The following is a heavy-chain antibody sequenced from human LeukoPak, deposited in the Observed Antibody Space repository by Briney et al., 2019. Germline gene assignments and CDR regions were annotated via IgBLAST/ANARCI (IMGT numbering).Heavy chain of an antibody. J-gene: IGHJ4*02. Sequence: PSETLSLTCTVSGASISSYYWSWIRQPAGKGLEWIGRIYTSGSTNYNPSLKSRVTISVDTSKNQFSLKLSSVTAADTAVYYCARSQYADYDFWSGYSPFDYWGQGTLVTVSS. CDR2: IYTSGST. CDR3: ARSQYADYDFWSGYSPFDY. CDR1: GASISSYY. D-gene: IGHD3-3*01. V-gene: IGHV4-4*07.